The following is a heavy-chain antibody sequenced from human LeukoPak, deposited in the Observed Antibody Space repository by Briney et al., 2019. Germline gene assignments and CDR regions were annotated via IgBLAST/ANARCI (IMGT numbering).Heavy chain of an antibody. J-gene: IGHJ3*02. CDR2: IKADGSVK. CDR1: GFSFSSFW. D-gene: IGHD2-21*01. CDR3: VRDSNYYHNSGGRNVHYDSLDI. V-gene: IGHV3-7*01. Sequence: GGSLRLSCAASGFSFSSFWMTWVRQAPGKALEWVANIKADGSVKHSVDSMEGRFTISRDNARNSLYLQMNRLRAEDTAVYYCVRDSNYYHNSGGRNVHYDSLDIWGHGTTVTVSS.